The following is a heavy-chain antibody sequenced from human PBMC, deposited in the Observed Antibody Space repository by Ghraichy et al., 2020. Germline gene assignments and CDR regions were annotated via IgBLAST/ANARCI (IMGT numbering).Heavy chain of an antibody. D-gene: IGHD6-19*01. J-gene: IGHJ4*02. Sequence: SDTLSLTCTVSGGSISSYYWSWIRQPPGKGLEWIGYIYTSGSTNYNPSLKSRVTISVDTSKNQFSLKLSSVTAADTAVYYCARLSRSSAYWGQGTLVTVSS. CDR3: ARLSRSSAY. V-gene: IGHV4-4*09. CDR1: GGSISSYY. CDR2: IYTSGST.